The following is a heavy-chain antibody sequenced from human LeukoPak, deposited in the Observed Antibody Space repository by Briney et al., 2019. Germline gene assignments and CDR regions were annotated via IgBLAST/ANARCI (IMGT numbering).Heavy chain of an antibody. Sequence: PSETLSLTCSVSGYSISSIYYWGWIRQPPGKGLEWIASIYHSGTTYYNPSLQSRVTMSVDTAKNQFSLKLSSVTAADTAVYYCARGNYGGVGGDAFDIWGQGTMVTVSS. CDR1: GYSISSIYY. CDR2: IYHSGTT. J-gene: IGHJ3*02. D-gene: IGHD4-23*01. CDR3: ARGNYGGVGGDAFDI. V-gene: IGHV4-38-2*02.